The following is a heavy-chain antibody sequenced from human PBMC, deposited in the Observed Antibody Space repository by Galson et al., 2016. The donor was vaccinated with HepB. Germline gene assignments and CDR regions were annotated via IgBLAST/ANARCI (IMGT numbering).Heavy chain of an antibody. CDR3: AKGTLGQCSGSICYPFDC. J-gene: IGHJ4*02. CDR2: ISGHGIGP. D-gene: IGHD2-15*01. V-gene: IGHV3-23*01. Sequence: SLRLSCAASGFTFNTYAMTWVRQAPGKGLECVATISGHGIGPAYAGTAKGRSTITQDNSKNTVYLQMTSLGAEDTAVYYCAKGTLGQCSGSICYPFDCWGQGTLVTVSS. CDR1: GFTFNTYA.